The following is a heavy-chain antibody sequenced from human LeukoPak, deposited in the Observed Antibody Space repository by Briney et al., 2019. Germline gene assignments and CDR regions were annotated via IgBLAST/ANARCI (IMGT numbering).Heavy chain of an antibody. CDR2: ISSSSSTI. V-gene: IGHV3-48*01. Sequence: GGSLRLSCAASGFIFSSYSMNWVRQAPGEGLEWVSYISSSSSTIYYADSVKGRFTISRDNAKSSLYLQMNSLRAEDTAVYYCVRASHIVVVTAIPQGYYYYMDVWGKGTTVTVSS. D-gene: IGHD2-21*02. J-gene: IGHJ6*03. CDR1: GFIFSSYS. CDR3: VRASHIVVVTAIPQGYYYYMDV.